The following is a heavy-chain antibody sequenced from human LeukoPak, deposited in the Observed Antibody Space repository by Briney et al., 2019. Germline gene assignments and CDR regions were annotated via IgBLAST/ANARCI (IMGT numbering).Heavy chain of an antibody. Sequence: SGGSLGHSCAASGFTLSRYIMNYVRHAPGEGLEWVSSICSSISYIYYADSVKGRITISRDNVKNSLYLQMNSVRAEETAVYYCARDGRTMVRDSSRGDYWGQGTLVTVSS. V-gene: IGHV3-21*01. CDR1: GFTLSRYI. J-gene: IGHJ4*02. CDR2: ICSSISYI. CDR3: ARDGRTMVRDSSRGDY. D-gene: IGHD3-10*01.